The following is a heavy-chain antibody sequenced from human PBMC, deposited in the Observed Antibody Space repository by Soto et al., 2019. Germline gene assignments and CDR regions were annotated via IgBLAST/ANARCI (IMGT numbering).Heavy chain of an antibody. CDR1: GFTFNNAW. V-gene: IGHV3-15*01. CDR2: MKSKSEGETT. D-gene: IGHD3-22*01. Sequence: GGSLRLSCAASGFTFNNAWMGWVRQAPGQGPEWVGHMKSKSEGETTDYAAPVKGRFTISRDDSKNTVYLQMNSLTTEDTAVYYCTAQFYFDASGYSFDLWGQGTLVTVSS. J-gene: IGHJ4*02. CDR3: TAQFYFDASGYSFDL.